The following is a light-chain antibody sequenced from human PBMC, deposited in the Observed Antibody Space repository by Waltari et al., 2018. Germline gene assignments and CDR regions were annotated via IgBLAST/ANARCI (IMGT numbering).Light chain of an antibody. V-gene: IGLV2-23*02. Sequence: QSALTQPASVSASPGQSITVSCSGSISDIGLFKVVSWFQQYPGKPPRLLLYEVNKRPAGISDRFAATKSGNVASLTISGLQADDEADYYCCSFTSSSTYVFGSGTTVTVL. CDR1: ISDIGLFKV. J-gene: IGLJ1*01. CDR3: CSFTSSSTYV. CDR2: EVN.